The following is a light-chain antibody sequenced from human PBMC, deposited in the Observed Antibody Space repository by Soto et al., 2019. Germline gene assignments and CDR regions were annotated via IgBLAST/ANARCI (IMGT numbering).Light chain of an antibody. CDR3: QQIHNYPMSI. J-gene: IGKJ3*01. V-gene: IGKV1-9*01. CDR1: QGMSGH. Sequence: DIQLTQSTSFLSASIGDRVTITCRASQGMSGHLAWYQQKPGKAPELLIYAADTLQSGVPSRFSGNRSGTEFTLANNSLQPEDVATYYCQQIHNYPMSIVAPGTTEDIK. CDR2: AAD.